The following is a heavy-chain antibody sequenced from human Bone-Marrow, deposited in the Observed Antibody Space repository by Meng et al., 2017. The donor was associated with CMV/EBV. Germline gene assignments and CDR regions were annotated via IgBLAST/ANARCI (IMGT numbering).Heavy chain of an antibody. CDR3: AKEGAGLTGNFDY. V-gene: IGHV3-74*01. CDR1: GFTFSSYW. J-gene: IGHJ4*02. D-gene: IGHD1-20*01. CDR2: INSDGSST. Sequence: GGSLRLSCAASGFTFSSYWMHWVRQAPGKGLVWVSRINSDGSSTSYADSVKGRFTISRDNAKNTLYLQMNSLRAEDTAVYYCAKEGAGLTGNFDYWGQGTRVTGSS.